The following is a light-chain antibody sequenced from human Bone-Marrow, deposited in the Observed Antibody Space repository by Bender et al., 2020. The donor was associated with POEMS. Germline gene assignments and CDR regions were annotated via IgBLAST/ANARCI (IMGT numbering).Light chain of an antibody. V-gene: IGLV3-1*01. CDR3: QAWDTDSVI. CDR1: DLGDKY. Sequence: SYEVTQPPSVSVSPGQTASIPCSGDDLGDKYVAWYQQKPGQSPVLVIYQDTKRPSGIPERFSGSNSGNTATLTISGTQAMDEADYYCQAWDTDSVIFGGGTKLTVL. CDR2: QDT. J-gene: IGLJ2*01.